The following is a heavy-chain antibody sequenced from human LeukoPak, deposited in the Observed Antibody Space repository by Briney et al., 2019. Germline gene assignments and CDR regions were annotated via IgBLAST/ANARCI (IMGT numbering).Heavy chain of an antibody. CDR1: GGSISSSDW. CDR2: IYHSGST. Sequence: SGTLSLTCAVSGGSISSSDWWSWVRQPPGKGLEWIGEIYHSGSTNYSPSLKSRVTISVDKSKNQFPLKLSSVTAADTAVYYCAREPRYYDSSGYYYSDPPLYYYYYGMDVWGQGTTVTVSS. D-gene: IGHD3-22*01. J-gene: IGHJ6*02. CDR3: AREPRYYDSSGYYYSDPPLYYYYYGMDV. V-gene: IGHV4-4*02.